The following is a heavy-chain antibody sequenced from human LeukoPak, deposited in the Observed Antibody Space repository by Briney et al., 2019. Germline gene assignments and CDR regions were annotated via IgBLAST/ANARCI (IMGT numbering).Heavy chain of an antibody. J-gene: IGHJ4*02. CDR2: ISGYNGDT. CDR1: GYNFKTHA. CDR3: AGILRSIDY. Sequence: ASVKVSCQTSGYNFKTHAVSWVRQVPGQGLEWMGWISGYNGDTAFAQKFQGRVTMTKDTSTTTAYMELRSLTSDDTAVYYCAGILRSIDYWGQGTLVTVSS. V-gene: IGHV1-18*01. D-gene: IGHD3-3*01.